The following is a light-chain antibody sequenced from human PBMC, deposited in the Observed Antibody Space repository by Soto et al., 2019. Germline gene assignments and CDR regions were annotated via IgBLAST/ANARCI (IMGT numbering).Light chain of an antibody. CDR3: QHYNNWPYT. CDR1: QSVSSN. J-gene: IGKJ2*01. V-gene: IGKV3-15*01. CDR2: GAS. Sequence: EIVMTQSPATLSVSPGERATLSCRASQSVSSNLAWYQQKPGLAPRLLIYGASNRATGIPARFSGSGSGTEFTRPISSLQSEDFAVYYCQHYNNWPYTFGQGTKLEIK.